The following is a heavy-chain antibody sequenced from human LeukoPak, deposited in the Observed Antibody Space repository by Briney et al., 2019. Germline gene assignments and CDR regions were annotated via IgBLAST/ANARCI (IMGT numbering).Heavy chain of an antibody. D-gene: IGHD3-3*01. CDR2: ISEDGGST. V-gene: IGHV3-43*02. J-gene: IGHJ4*02. CDR1: GFTFDDYA. Sequence: GGSLRLSCAASGFTFDDYAMHWVRQAPGKGLEWVSLISEDGGSTYYADSVKGRFTISRDNSKNSLYLQMNSLRTEDTALYYCAKDSPTYDFWSGYYRGHFDYWGQGTLVTVSS. CDR3: AKDSPTYDFWSGYYRGHFDY.